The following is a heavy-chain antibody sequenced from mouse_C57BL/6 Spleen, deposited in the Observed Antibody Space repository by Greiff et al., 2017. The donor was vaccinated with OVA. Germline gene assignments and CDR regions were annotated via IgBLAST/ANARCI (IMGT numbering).Heavy chain of an antibody. CDR1: GYTFTSYW. V-gene: IGHV1-59*01. CDR2: IDPSDSYT. J-gene: IGHJ3*01. CDR3: AREEGLGQAWFAY. Sequence: QVQLQQPGAELVRPGTSVKLSCKASGYTFTSYWMHWVKQRPGQGLEWIGVIDPSDSYTNYNQKFKGKATLTVDTSSSTAYMQLSSLTSEDSAVYYCAREEGLGQAWFAYWGQGTLVTVSA. D-gene: IGHD4-1*01.